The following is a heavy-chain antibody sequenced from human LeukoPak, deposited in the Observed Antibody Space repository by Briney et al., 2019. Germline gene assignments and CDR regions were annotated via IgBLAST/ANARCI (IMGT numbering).Heavy chain of an antibody. CDR2: IYYSGST. J-gene: IGHJ4*02. CDR1: GGSISSSSYY. D-gene: IGHD3-3*01. Sequence: SETLSLTCTVSGGSISSSSYYWGWIRQPPGKGLEWIGSIYYSGSTYYNPSLKGRVTISVDTSKNQFSLKLSSVTAADTAVYYCARQTATGTIFGVVIIPVPYYFDYWGQGTLVTVSS. CDR3: ARQTATGTIFGVVIIPVPYYFDY. V-gene: IGHV4-39*01.